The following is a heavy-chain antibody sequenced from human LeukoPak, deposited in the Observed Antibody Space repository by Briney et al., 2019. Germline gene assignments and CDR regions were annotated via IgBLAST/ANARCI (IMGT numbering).Heavy chain of an antibody. CDR2: ISYDGSNK. Sequence: PGGSLRLSCAASGFTFSSYSMNWVRQAPGKGLEWVAVISYDGSNKYYADSVKGRFTISRDNSKNTLYLQMNSLRTEDTAVYYCARSPGYCSRSNCYLLDGFDIWGQGTMVTVSS. CDR3: ARSPGYCSRSNCYLLDGFDI. CDR1: GFTFSSYS. D-gene: IGHD2-2*01. J-gene: IGHJ3*02. V-gene: IGHV3-30*03.